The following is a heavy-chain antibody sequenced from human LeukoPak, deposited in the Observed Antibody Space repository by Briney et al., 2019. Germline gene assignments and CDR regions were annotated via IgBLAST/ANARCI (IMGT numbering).Heavy chain of an antibody. V-gene: IGHV3-33*08. Sequence: PGGSLRLSCAASGFTFSRYGMHRVRQAPGRGLEWAALMWYDGSNRYYAASVKGRFTISRDNSKNTLYLQMNSLRVEDTAVYYCARNWGDHFDWLHDYWGQGTLVTVSS. J-gene: IGHJ4*02. CDR3: ARNWGDHFDWLHDY. CDR1: GFTFSRYG. D-gene: IGHD3-9*01. CDR2: MWYDGSNR.